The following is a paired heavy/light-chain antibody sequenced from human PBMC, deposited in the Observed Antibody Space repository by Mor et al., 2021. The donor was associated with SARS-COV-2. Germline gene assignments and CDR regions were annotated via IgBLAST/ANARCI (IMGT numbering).Heavy chain of an antibody. CDR2: IYQTGAT. V-gene: IGHV4-4*02. J-gene: IGHJ6*02. CDR3: AHISPGFYGMDT. D-gene: IGHD2-2*01. Sequence: QMQLQESGPGLVKPSETLSLTCGVSAGSVNTANWLCWVRQPPGKGLEWIGQIYQTGATNYNPSLKSRVTISVDRSKNQCSLKVSSVTAADTAVYYCAHISPGFYGMDTWGQGTTVTVSS. CDR1: AGSVNTANW.
Light chain of an antibody. CDR2: EVN. V-gene: IGLV2-8*01. J-gene: IGLJ3*02. Sequence: QSALTQPPSASGSPGQSVTISCTGTSSDVGAYNYVSWYQQHPGKAPKLMVHEVNKRPSGVPDRFSGSKSGNSASLTVSGLQAEDEADYYCSSYAGAHVVFGGGTKLTVL. CDR3: SSYAGAHVV. CDR1: SSDVGAYNY.